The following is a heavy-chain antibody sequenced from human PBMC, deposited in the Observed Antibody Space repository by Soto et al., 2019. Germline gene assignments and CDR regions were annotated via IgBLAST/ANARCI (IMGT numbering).Heavy chain of an antibody. CDR3: AKVVESNVWNGYWFFDL. Sequence: PGGSLRLSCAASGFTFSSYGMHWVRQAPGKGLEWVAVISYDGSNKYYADSVKGRFTISRDNSKNTLYLQMNSLRAEDTAVYYCAKVVESNVWNGYWFFDLWGRGTLVTVSS. D-gene: IGHD3-16*01. CDR2: ISYDGSNK. CDR1: GFTFSSYG. J-gene: IGHJ2*01. V-gene: IGHV3-30*18.